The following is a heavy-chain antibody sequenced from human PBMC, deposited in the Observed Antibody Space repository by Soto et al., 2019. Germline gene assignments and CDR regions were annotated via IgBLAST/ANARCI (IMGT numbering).Heavy chain of an antibody. J-gene: IGHJ4*02. CDR2: ISYSGTS. V-gene: IGHV4-39*02. CDR1: GGSISSSSYY. D-gene: IGHD3-22*01. CDR3: ASQGYFFDSSSYYFGE. Sequence: QLQLQESGPGLVKPSETLSLTCTVSGGSISSSSYYWGWIRQPPGKGLEWIGSISYSGTSYYNPSLKSRVTRSADMSKNHFSLKLTSVTAADTAVYYCASQGYFFDSSSYYFGEWGQGALVTVSS.